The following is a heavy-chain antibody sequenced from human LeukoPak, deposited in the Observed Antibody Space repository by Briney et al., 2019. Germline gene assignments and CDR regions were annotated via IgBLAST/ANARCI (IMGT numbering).Heavy chain of an antibody. CDR2: ISAYNGNT. J-gene: IGHJ5*02. CDR1: GHTFTSYG. D-gene: IGHD3-10*01. CDR3: ARDSYYYGSENWFDP. V-gene: IGHV1-18*01. Sequence: ASVKVSCKASGHTFTSYGISWVRQAPGQGLEWMGWISAYNGNTNYAQKLQGRDTMTTDTSTSTAYMELRSLRSDDTAVYYCARDSYYYGSENWFDPWGQGTLVTVSS.